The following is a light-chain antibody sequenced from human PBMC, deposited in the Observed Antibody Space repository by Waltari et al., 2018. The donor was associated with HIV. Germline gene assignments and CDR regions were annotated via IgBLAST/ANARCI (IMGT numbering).Light chain of an antibody. J-gene: IGLJ3*02. CDR1: SSDVGGYNF. Sequence: QSALTQPASVSGSPGQSITISCTGTSSDVGGYNFVSWYKQHPGKAPKLMIFEVSNRPSGVSNRFSGSKSVNTASLTISGLQAEDEADYYCSSYTTRSTPDPNWVFGGGTKLTVL. V-gene: IGLV2-14*01. CDR3: SSYTTRSTPDPNWV. CDR2: EVS.